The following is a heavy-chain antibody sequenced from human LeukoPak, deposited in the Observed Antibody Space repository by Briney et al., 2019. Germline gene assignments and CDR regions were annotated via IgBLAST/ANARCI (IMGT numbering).Heavy chain of an antibody. CDR1: GFTLSIYA. CDR3: AQAPVTACRGAYCYPFDY. Sequence: PGGSLRLSCSASGFTLSIYAMSWVPQAPAKGLEWVSAISDSDNTYHADSVKGRFTISRDSSKNTLFLQMNSLRPEDAAVYYCAQAPVTACRGAYCYPFDYWGQGTLVTVSS. J-gene: IGHJ4*02. D-gene: IGHD2-21*01. V-gene: IGHV3-23*01. CDR2: ISDSDNT.